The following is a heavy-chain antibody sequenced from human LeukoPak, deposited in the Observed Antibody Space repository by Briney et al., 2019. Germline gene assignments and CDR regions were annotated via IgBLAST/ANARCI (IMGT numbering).Heavy chain of an antibody. Sequence: GGSLRLSCAASGFTLSNYAMTWIRQAPGKGLEWVSSITGSGALTYYADSVKGRFTISKDNAMDTLFLQMNSLRADDTAVYYCAKDRVDGSGSQFDSWGQGSLVTVSS. CDR2: ITGSGALT. D-gene: IGHD3-10*01. CDR3: AKDRVDGSGSQFDS. J-gene: IGHJ4*02. V-gene: IGHV3-23*01. CDR1: GFTLSNYA.